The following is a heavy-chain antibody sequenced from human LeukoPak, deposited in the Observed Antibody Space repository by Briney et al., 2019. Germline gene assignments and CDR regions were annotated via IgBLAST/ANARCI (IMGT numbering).Heavy chain of an antibody. Sequence: SETLSLTCTVSGGSISSYYWSWLRQPPGKGLEWIGYIYYSGSTNYNPSLKSRVTISVDTYKSQFSLKLSSVTAADTAVYYCARRGYGSGSFNRYYFDYWGQGTLVTVSS. V-gene: IGHV4-59*08. CDR1: GGSISSYY. D-gene: IGHD3-10*01. CDR3: ARRGYGSGSFNRYYFDY. CDR2: IYYSGST. J-gene: IGHJ4*02.